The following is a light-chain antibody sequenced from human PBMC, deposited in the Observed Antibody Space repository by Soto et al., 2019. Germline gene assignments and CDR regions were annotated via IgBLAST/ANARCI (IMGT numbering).Light chain of an antibody. J-gene: IGKJ2*01. V-gene: IGKV3-20*01. CDR3: HQYGSSPLYT. CDR2: GAS. Sequence: EIVLTQSPGTLSLSPGERATLSCRASQSVSSSYLAWYQQKPGQAPRLLIYGASSRATGIPDRFSGSGSGTDFTLTISRLEPDDFAVYYCHQYGSSPLYTFGQGTKLEIK. CDR1: QSVSSSY.